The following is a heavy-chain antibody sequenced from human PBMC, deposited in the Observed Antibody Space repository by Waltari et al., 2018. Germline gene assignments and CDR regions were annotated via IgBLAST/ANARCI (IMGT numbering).Heavy chain of an antibody. J-gene: IGHJ4*02. CDR1: DVSVSDYS. Sequence: QVQLVESGGGVVQPGGSLRRSCVASDVSVSDYSIHWVRQAPGQGLEWVSVISSDGDSERYEDSVKGRFAISRDNPGNTVYLQMNDLRAEDTGVYYCARDKEDRVDYWGQGILVSVSS. D-gene: IGHD3-22*01. V-gene: IGHV3-30*09. CDR2: ISSDGDSE. CDR3: ARDKEDRVDY.